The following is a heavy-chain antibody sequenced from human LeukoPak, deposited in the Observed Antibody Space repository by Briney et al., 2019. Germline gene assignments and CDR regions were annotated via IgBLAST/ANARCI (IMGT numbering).Heavy chain of an antibody. CDR3: ARGKWHFDY. V-gene: IGHV1-18*01. Sequence: GAAVKVSCKSAGYTFTIYGISWVRQAPGRGHELMGGISAYNGNTNYAQKLQGRVTMTTDTSTSTAYMQLRSLRSDDTAVYYCARGKWHFDYWGQGTLVTVSS. J-gene: IGHJ4*02. CDR1: GYTFTIYG. D-gene: IGHD5-12*01. CDR2: ISAYNGNT.